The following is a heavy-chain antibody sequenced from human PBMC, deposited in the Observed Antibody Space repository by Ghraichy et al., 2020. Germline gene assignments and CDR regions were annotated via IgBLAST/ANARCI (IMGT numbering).Heavy chain of an antibody. D-gene: IGHD2-2*01. CDR2: ISYDGSNK. Sequence: LSLTCAASGFTFSSYAMHWVRQAPGKGLEWVAVISYDGSNKYYADSVKGRFTISRDNSKNTLYLQMNSLRAEDTAVYYCARDEVPAAMYYWGQGTLVTVSS. V-gene: IGHV3-30-3*01. J-gene: IGHJ4*02. CDR1: GFTFSSYA. CDR3: ARDEVPAAMYY.